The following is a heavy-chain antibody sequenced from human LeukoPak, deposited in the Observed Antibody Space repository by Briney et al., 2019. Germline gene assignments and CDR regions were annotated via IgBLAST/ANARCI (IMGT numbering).Heavy chain of an antibody. V-gene: IGHV4-31*03. CDR2: SYGNS. CDR3: ARERNRLVDY. CDR1: GGSISRGGYF. D-gene: IGHD4-17*01. Sequence: SETLSLTCTVSGGSISRGGYFWSWIRQYPGKGLEWIGYSYGNSNYNPSLKNRVTVSVDTSRNQFSLKMTSVTAADTAVYYCARERNRLVDYWGQGTLVTVSS. J-gene: IGHJ4*02.